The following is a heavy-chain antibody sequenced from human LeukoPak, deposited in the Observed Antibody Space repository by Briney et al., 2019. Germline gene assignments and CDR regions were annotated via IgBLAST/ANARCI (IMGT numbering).Heavy chain of an antibody. Sequence: SETLSLTCTVSGGSISSSSYYWSWIRQPPGKGLEWIGYIYYSGSTNYNPSLKSRVTISVGTSKNQFSLKLSSVTAADTAVYYCARRAGAYSHPYDYWGQGTLVTVSS. V-gene: IGHV4-61*01. CDR1: GGSISSSSYY. CDR2: IYYSGST. J-gene: IGHJ4*02. CDR3: ARRAGAYSHPYDY. D-gene: IGHD4/OR15-4a*01.